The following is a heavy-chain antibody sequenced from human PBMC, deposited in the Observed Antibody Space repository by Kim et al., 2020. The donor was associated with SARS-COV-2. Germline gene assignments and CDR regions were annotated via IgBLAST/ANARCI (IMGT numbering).Heavy chain of an antibody. CDR2: ISAYNGNT. CDR3: ARGMAVAGTSYYYYGMDV. CDR1: GYTFTSYG. V-gene: IGHV1-18*01. Sequence: ASVKVSCKASGYTFTSYGISWVRQAPGQGLEWMGWISAYNGNTNYAQKLQGRVTMTTDTSTSTAYMELRSLRSDDTAVYYCARGMAVAGTSYYYYGMDVWGQGTTVTVSS. J-gene: IGHJ6*02. D-gene: IGHD6-19*01.